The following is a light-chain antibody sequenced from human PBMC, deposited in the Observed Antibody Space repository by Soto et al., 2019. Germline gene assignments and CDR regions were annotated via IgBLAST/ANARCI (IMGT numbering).Light chain of an antibody. V-gene: IGLV2-14*01. Sequence: QSALTQPASVSGSPGQSITISCTGTSSDVGGYNYVSWYQQHPGKAPKLMIYEVSNRPSGVSNRFSGSKSGNTASLTISGLQAEDEADYHCSSYTSSSTSFGGGTQLTVL. CDR3: SSYTSSSTS. CDR1: SSDVGGYNY. J-gene: IGLJ2*01. CDR2: EVS.